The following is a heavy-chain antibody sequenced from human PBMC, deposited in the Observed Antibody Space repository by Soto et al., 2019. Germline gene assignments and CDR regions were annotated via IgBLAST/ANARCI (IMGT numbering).Heavy chain of an antibody. CDR1: GFTFSIYA. D-gene: IGHD3-22*01. Sequence: GGSLRLSCAASGFTFSIYAMTWVRQSPGKGLEWVSSMSRTGDNTYYADSVKGRFTISRDNSKNTLYLQMNSLRSEDTAIYYCAKDQSNSNPLYYFDFWGPGTLVTVSS. J-gene: IGHJ4*02. CDR3: AKDQSNSNPLYYFDF. CDR2: MSRTGDNT. V-gene: IGHV3-23*01.